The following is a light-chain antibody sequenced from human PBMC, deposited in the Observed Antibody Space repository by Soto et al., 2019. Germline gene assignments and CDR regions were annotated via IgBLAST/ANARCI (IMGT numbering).Light chain of an antibody. CDR3: QLYDNVPII. J-gene: IGKJ5*01. Sequence: DVQMTQSPPSLSASVGDRVTITYRASDDISNYLNWFQQKPGKAPKLLIYDASNLAIGVPSRFSGSGSGTDFTFTISSLQPEDIATYYCQLYDNVPIIFGQGTRLELK. CDR1: DDISNY. CDR2: DAS. V-gene: IGKV1-33*01.